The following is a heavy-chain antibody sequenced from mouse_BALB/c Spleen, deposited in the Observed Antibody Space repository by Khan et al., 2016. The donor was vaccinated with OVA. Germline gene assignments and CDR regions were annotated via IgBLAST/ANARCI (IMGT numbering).Heavy chain of an antibody. CDR1: GYSITRGYS. CDR2: ISYSGST. D-gene: IGHD1-2*01. V-gene: IGHV3-1*02. J-gene: IGHJ2*01. Sequence: EVQLQESGPGLVKPSQSLSLTCTVTGYSITRGYSWNWIRQFPGNKLEWMGYISYSGSTNYNPSLKSRISITRDTSKNQFFLQLNSVTTEDTATYYCARTARKKYWGQGTTLTVSS. CDR3: ARTARKKY.